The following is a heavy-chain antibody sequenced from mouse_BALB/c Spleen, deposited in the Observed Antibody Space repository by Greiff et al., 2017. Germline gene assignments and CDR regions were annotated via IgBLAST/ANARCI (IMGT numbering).Heavy chain of an antibody. CDR3: AAVGYDDAMDY. V-gene: IGHV1-63*02. Sequence: QVQLQQSGAELVRPGTSVKISCKASCYTFTNYWLGWVKQRPGHGLEWIGDIYPGGGYTNYNEKFKGKATLTADTSSSTAYMQLSSLTSEDSAVYFCAAVGYDDAMDYWGQGTSVTVSS. CDR2: IYPGGGYT. J-gene: IGHJ4*01. D-gene: IGHD2-2*01. CDR1: CYTFTNYW.